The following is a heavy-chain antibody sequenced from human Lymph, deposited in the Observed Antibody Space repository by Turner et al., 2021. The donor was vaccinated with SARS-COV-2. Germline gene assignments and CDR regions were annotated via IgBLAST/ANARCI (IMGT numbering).Heavy chain of an antibody. V-gene: IGHV4-39*01. CDR3: ARLVRRAEYYFDY. J-gene: IGHJ4*02. CDR1: GGSISSSSHY. Sequence: QLQLQESRPGLVKPSEPLSLTCTVSGGSISSSSHYWGWLRHPQGRGLEWIGHIYYSGSNYYNPSLKSRVTISVDTSKNQFSLKLSSVTAADTAVYYCARLVRRAEYYFDYWGQGTLVTVSS. CDR2: IYYSGSN. D-gene: IGHD3-10*01.